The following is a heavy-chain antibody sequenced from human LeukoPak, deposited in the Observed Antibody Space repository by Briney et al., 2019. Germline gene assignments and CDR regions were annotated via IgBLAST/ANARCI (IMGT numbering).Heavy chain of an antibody. J-gene: IGHJ5*02. CDR1: GYTFTSYG. D-gene: IGHD3-3*01. Sequence: ASVKVSCKASGYTFTSYGISWVRQAPGQGLEWMGWISAYNGNTNYAQKFQGRVTMTRDTSISTAYMELSRLRSDDTAVYYCARFATGYDFWSGYTPFDPWGQGTLVTVSS. CDR3: ARFATGYDFWSGYTPFDP. CDR2: ISAYNGNT. V-gene: IGHV1-18*01.